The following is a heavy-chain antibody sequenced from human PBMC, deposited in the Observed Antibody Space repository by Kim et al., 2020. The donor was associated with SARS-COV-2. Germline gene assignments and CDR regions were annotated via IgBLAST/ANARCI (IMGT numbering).Heavy chain of an antibody. CDR2: ISAYNGNT. Sequence: ASVKVSCKASGYTFTSYGISWVRQAPGQGLEWMGWISAYNGNTNYAQKLQGRVTMTTDTSTSTAYMELRSLRSDDTAVYYCARDPEDYGSGSYYNVAFDYWGQGTLVTVSS. CDR1: GYTFTSYG. D-gene: IGHD3-10*01. J-gene: IGHJ4*02. V-gene: IGHV1-18*01. CDR3: ARDPEDYGSGSYYNVAFDY.